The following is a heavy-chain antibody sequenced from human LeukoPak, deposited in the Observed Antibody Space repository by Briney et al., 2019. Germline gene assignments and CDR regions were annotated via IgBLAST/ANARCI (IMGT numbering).Heavy chain of an antibody. Sequence: PSETLSLTCTVSGASISSGNDYWSWIRQPPGKGLEWIGHIYYGGSTYYNPSLKSRLNISVDTSKNQFSLKLYSVTAADTAVYYCARDYLYWGQGTLVIVSS. CDR2: IYYGGST. J-gene: IGHJ4*02. CDR1: GASISSGNDY. V-gene: IGHV4-30-4*01. CDR3: ARDYLY.